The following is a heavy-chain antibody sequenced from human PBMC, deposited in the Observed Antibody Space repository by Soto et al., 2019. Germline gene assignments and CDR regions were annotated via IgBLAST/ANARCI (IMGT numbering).Heavy chain of an antibody. CDR3: AKASEGSGSYRRNWFDP. J-gene: IGHJ5*02. V-gene: IGHV3-23*01. CDR2: ISGSGGST. D-gene: IGHD3-10*01. Sequence: EVQLLESGGGLVQPGGSLRLSCAASGFTFRSYAMSWVRQARGEGLEWVSAISGSGGSTYYADSVKGRFTISRDNSKNTLYLQMNSVRAEETAVYYCAKASEGSGSYRRNWFDPWGQGTLVTVSS. CDR1: GFTFRSYA.